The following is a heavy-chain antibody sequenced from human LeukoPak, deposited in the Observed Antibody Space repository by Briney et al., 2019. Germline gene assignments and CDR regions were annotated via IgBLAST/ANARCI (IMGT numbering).Heavy chain of an antibody. CDR2: INPSGGST. D-gene: IGHD2-15*01. J-gene: IGHJ4*02. Sequence: APVKVSCKASGYTFSSYYMHWVRQAPGQGLEWMGIINPSGGSTSYAQKFQGRVTMTRDTSTSTVYMELSSLRSEDTAVYYCARVVAGLGGLDYWGQGTLVTVSS. CDR1: GYTFSSYY. V-gene: IGHV1-46*01. CDR3: ARVVAGLGGLDY.